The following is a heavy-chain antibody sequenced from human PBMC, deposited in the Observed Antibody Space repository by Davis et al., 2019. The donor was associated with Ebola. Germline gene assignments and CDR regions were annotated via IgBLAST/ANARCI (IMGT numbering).Heavy chain of an antibody. J-gene: IGHJ6*04. D-gene: IGHD3-16*01. CDR1: GYTFTGYY. V-gene: IGHV1-2*06. CDR2: INPNSGGT. Sequence: ASVKVSCKASGYTFTGYYMHWVRQAPGQGLEWMGRINPNSGGTNYARKFQGRVTMTRDTSISTAYMELSRLRSDDTAVYYCARGMGIMITFGALYGMDVWGKGTTVTVSS. CDR3: ARGMGIMITFGALYGMDV.